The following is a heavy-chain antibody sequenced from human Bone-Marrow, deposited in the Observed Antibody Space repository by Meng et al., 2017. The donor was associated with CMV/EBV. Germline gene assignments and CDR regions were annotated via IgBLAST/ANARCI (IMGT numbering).Heavy chain of an antibody. D-gene: IGHD5-18*01. CDR1: GGSISSYY. V-gene: IGHV4-39*07. J-gene: IGHJ4*02. CDR2: IYYSGST. CDR3: ATLSGYSYVDY. Sequence: QVQLQESGPGLVKPSETLSLTCPVSGGSISSYYWGWIRQPPGKGLEWIGSIYYSGSTYYNPSLKSRVTISVDTSKNQFSLKLSSVTAADTAVYYCATLSGYSYVDYWGQGTLVTVSS.